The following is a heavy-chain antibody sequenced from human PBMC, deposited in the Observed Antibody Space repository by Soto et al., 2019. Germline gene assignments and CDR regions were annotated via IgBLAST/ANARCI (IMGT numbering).Heavy chain of an antibody. CDR1: GGSISSGNYY. CDR2: IYYSGST. Sequence: SESLSLTCTVSGGSISSGNYYWAWILQPPGKGLEWIGSIYYSGSTYYNPSLKSRVTISVDTSKNQFSLKLSSVTAADTAVYYCASPYFDFWGQGTLVTVSS. V-gene: IGHV4-39*01. J-gene: IGHJ4*02. CDR3: ASPYFDF.